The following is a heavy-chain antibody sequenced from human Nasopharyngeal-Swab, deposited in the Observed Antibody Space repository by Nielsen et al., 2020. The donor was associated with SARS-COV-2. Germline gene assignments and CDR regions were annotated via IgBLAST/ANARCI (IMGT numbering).Heavy chain of an antibody. V-gene: IGHV3-30*04. CDR2: ISYDGSNK. CDR1: GFTFSSYA. J-gene: IGHJ6*02. Sequence: GESLKISCAASGFTFSSYAMHWVRQAPGKGLEWVAVISYDGSNKYYADSVKGRFTISRDNSKNTPYLQMNSLRAEDTAVYYCARDFWSGYYRGGMDVWGQGTTVTVSS. CDR3: ARDFWSGYYRGGMDV. D-gene: IGHD3-3*01.